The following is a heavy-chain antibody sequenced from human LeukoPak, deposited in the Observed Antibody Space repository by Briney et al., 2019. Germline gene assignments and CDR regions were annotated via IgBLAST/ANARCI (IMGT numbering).Heavy chain of an antibody. Sequence: ASVKVSCKASGYTFTGYYMHWVRQAPGQGLEWMGWINPNSGGTNYAQKFQGRVTMTRDTSISTAYMELSRLRSDDTAVYYCARLYGSGWYVAFDIWGQGTMVTVSS. J-gene: IGHJ3*02. V-gene: IGHV1-2*02. CDR3: ARLYGSGWYVAFDI. CDR1: GYTFTGYY. CDR2: INPNSGGT. D-gene: IGHD6-19*01.